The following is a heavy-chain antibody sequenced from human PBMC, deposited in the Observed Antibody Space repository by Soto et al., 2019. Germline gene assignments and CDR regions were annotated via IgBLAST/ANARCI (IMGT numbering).Heavy chain of an antibody. CDR3: ASRDPGTSVDY. J-gene: IGHJ4*02. CDR1: GGSINSASYY. Sequence: SETLSLTCSVSGGSINSASYYWSWVRQRPGKGLEWIGHIFHSGSAYYNAFLKTRLSISVDTSKNQFSLKLNSLTAADTAVYYCASRDPGTSVDYWGQGTLVTVSS. D-gene: IGHD1-7*01. V-gene: IGHV4-31*03. CDR2: IFHSGSA.